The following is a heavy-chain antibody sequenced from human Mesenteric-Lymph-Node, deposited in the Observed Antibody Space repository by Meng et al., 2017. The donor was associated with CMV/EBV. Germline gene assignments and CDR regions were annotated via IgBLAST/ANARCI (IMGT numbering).Heavy chain of an antibody. J-gene: IGHJ4*02. Sequence: GESLKISCSASGFTFSSFVMDWVRQAPGKGLQWVAVISYDGRNKYCADSVKGRFTISRDNAKNSLYLQMNSLRAEDTAVYYCARDPKRDAQGLWGQGTLVTVSS. CDR3: ARDPKRDAQGL. CDR1: GFTFSSFV. V-gene: IGHV3-30*04. CDR2: ISYDGRNK. D-gene: IGHD5-24*01.